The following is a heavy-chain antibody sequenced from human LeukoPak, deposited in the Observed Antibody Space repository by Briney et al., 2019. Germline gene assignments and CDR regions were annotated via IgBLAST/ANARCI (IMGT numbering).Heavy chain of an antibody. Sequence: PSETPSLTCGVYGGSFSGYVWSWIRQPPGKGLQWIGEINHSGSTTYNPSLKSQVTISLDTSRNQLSLKLTSVTAADTAVYYCAKTPVVTLSAFDIWGQGTLVTVSS. CDR3: AKTPVVTLSAFDI. D-gene: IGHD3-22*01. V-gene: IGHV4-34*01. J-gene: IGHJ3*02. CDR1: GGSFSGYV. CDR2: INHSGST.